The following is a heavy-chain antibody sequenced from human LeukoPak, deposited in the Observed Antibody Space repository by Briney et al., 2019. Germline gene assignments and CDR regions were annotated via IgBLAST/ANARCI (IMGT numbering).Heavy chain of an antibody. CDR1: GGSISSGGYY. D-gene: IGHD5-18*01. CDR2: IYYSGST. CDR3: ASSRLIAGYSYGSGITADY. V-gene: IGHV4-31*03. J-gene: IGHJ4*02. Sequence: PSETLSLTCTVSGGSISSGGYYWSWIRQHPWKGLEWIGYIYYSGSTYYNPSLKSRVTISVDTSKNQFSLKLSSVTAADTAVYYCASSRLIAGYSYGSGITADYWGRGTLVTVSS.